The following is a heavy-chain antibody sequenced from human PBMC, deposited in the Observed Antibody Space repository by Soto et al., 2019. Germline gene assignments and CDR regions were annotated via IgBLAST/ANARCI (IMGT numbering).Heavy chain of an antibody. CDR2: ISAGTGNT. D-gene: IGHD3-22*01. CDR3: ARAPSSVSDY. V-gene: IGHV1-3*01. CDR1: GYIFTSYA. Sequence: GASVKVSCKASGYIFTSYAIHWVRQAPGQRLEWMGWISAGTGNTKYSQKFQARVTITRDTSASTAYMDLSSLRSEDTAVYYCARAPSSVSDYWGQGALVTVSS. J-gene: IGHJ4*02.